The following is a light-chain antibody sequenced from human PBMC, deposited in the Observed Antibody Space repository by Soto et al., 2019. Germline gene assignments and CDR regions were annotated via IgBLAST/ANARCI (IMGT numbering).Light chain of an antibody. J-gene: IGLJ1*01. CDR3: KSFTTSDTYV. CDR1: SSDVGAYNY. Sequence: QSALTQPASVSGSPGQSIAISCTGTSSDVGAYNYVSWYLQYPVKAPKLVIFDVSFRPSGVSNRFSGSKSGNTASLTISGLQAEDEADYYCKSFTTSDTYVFGTGTKLTVL. V-gene: IGLV2-14*01. CDR2: DVS.